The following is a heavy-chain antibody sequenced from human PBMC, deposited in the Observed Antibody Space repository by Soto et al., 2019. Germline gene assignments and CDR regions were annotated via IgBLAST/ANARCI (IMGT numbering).Heavy chain of an antibody. Sequence: QVQLVQSGAEVKKPGSSVKVSCKASVGTFSSYAISWVRQAPGQGLEWMGGIIPIFGTANYAQKFQGRVTITAYESPSTAYMELSSLRSEDTAVYYCARARRTRGNLDFDYWGQGTLVTVSS. CDR3: ARARRTRGNLDFDY. D-gene: IGHD1-26*01. V-gene: IGHV1-69*01. CDR1: VGTFSSYA. J-gene: IGHJ4*02. CDR2: IIPIFGTA.